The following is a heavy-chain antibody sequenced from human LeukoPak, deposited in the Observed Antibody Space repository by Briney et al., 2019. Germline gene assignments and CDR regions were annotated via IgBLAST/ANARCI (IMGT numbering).Heavy chain of an antibody. Sequence: ASVKVSCKASGYTFTGYYMHWVRQAPGQGLEWMGWINPNSGGTNYAQKFQGRVTMTRDMSTSTAYMELSSLRSEDTAVYYCARGPQRGYSYGYSYWGRGTLVTVSS. CDR2: INPNSGGT. V-gene: IGHV1-2*02. D-gene: IGHD5-18*01. CDR1: GYTFTGYY. J-gene: IGHJ4*02. CDR3: ARGPQRGYSYGYSY.